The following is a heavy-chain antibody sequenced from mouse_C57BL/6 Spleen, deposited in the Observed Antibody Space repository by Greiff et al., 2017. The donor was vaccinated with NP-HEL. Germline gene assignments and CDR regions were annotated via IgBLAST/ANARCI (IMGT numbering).Heavy chain of an antibody. D-gene: IGHD1-1*01. CDR2: IYPGDGDT. CDR3: ESPYYYGSSYGGYFDY. Sequence: VQLQQSGAELVKPGASVKISCKASGYAFSSYWMNWVKQRPGKGLEWIGQIYPGDGDTNYNGKFKGKATLTADKSSSTAYMQLSSLTSEDSAFYFWESPYYYGSSYGGYFDYWGQGTTLTVSS. CDR1: GYAFSSYW. J-gene: IGHJ2*01. V-gene: IGHV1-80*01.